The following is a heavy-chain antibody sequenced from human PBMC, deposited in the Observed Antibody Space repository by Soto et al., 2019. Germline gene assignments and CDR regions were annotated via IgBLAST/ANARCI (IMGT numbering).Heavy chain of an antibody. CDR2: IYHSGST. D-gene: IGHD2-2*01. CDR1: SGSISSSNW. J-gene: IGHJ6*03. CDR3: ARDRLSSSTIYYYYYYMDV. Sequence: TLSLTCAVSSGSISSSNWWSWVRQPPGKGLEWIGEIYHSGSTNYNPSLKSRVTISVDKSKNQFSLKLSSVTAADTAVYYCARDRLSSSTIYYYYYYMDVWGKGTTVTVSS. V-gene: IGHV4-4*02.